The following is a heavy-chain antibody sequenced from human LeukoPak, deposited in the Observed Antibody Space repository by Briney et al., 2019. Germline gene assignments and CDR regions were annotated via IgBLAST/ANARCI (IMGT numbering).Heavy chain of an antibody. CDR3: ARGHSISPNWFDP. D-gene: IGHD6-13*01. Sequence: GGSLRLSCAASGSTFSNYWMTWVRQAPGKGLEWVANIKLDGSEKYYVDSVKGRFTISRDNAKNSLYLQMNSLRAEDTAVYYCARGHSISPNWFDPWGQGTLVTVSS. CDR2: IKLDGSEK. J-gene: IGHJ5*02. CDR1: GSTFSNYW. V-gene: IGHV3-7*01.